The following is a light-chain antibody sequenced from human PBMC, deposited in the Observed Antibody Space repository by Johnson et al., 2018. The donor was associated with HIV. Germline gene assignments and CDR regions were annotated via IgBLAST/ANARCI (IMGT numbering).Light chain of an antibody. CDR3: GTWDNSLSTGAV. V-gene: IGLV1-51*01. CDR1: SSNIGNNY. CDR2: DNN. J-gene: IGLJ1*01. Sequence: QSVLTQPPSVSAAPGQKVTISCSGSSSNIGNNYVSWYQQLPGTAPKLLIYDNNKRPSGIPDRFYASKSGTSATLDITGLQTGDGADYYCGTWDNSLSTGAVFGTGTKGTVL.